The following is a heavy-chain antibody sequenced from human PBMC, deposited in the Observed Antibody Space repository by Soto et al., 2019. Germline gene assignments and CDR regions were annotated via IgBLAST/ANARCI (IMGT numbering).Heavy chain of an antibody. J-gene: IGHJ5*02. D-gene: IGHD3-22*01. CDR3: AHSLIGYYYDSSGSNWFDP. Sequence: SGPTLVNPTQTLTLTCTFSGFSLSTSGVGVAWIRQPPGKALEWLALIYWDDDKRYRPSLESRLTITKDTSKNQVVLTMTNMDPVDTATYYCAHSLIGYYYDSSGSNWFDPWGQGTLVTVSS. V-gene: IGHV2-5*02. CDR2: IYWDDDK. CDR1: GFSLSTSGVG.